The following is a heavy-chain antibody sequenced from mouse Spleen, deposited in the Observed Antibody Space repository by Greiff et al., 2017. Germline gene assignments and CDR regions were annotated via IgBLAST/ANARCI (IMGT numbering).Heavy chain of an antibody. Sequence: EVKLVESGGGLVKPGGSLKLSCAASGFTFSSYAMSWVRQTPEKRLEWVATISSGGGNTYYPDSVKGRFTISRDNAKNTLYLQMSSLKSEDTAMYYCASLITTVVAMDYWGQGTSVTVSS. CDR3: ASLITTVVAMDY. CDR2: ISSGGGNT. D-gene: IGHD1-1*01. J-gene: IGHJ4*01. V-gene: IGHV5-9*04. CDR1: GFTFSSYA.